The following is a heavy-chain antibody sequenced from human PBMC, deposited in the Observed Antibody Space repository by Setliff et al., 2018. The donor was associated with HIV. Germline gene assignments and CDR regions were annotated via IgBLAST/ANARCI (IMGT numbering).Heavy chain of an antibody. CDR1: GFTFSSYS. CDR3: ARDRGWRLLPNDAFDI. Sequence: QPGGSLRLSCAASGFTFSSYSMYWVRQAPGKGLRWVSRLNSDGRSTTYADSVKGRFTISRDTAKNSLFLQMNSPRAEDTAVYNCARDRGWRLLPNDAFDIWGQGTMVTV. CDR2: LNSDGRST. D-gene: IGHD3-22*01. V-gene: IGHV3-74*01. J-gene: IGHJ3*02.